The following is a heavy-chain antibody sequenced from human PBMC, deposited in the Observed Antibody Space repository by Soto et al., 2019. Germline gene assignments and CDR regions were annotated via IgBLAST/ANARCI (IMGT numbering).Heavy chain of an antibody. CDR1: GGSFNSFS. D-gene: IGHD3-3*01. V-gene: IGHV1-69*08. Sequence: QVQLVQSGAELKKPGSSMKVSCKTSGGSFNSFSFTWVRQAPGQGLEWVGRIIPVLGLTAYAQKFQGRITISADNSTSTAYMELSGLTSEDTAVYYCETDKDNTYEFWGQGTLVTVSS. CDR2: IIPVLGLT. CDR3: ETDKDNTYEF. J-gene: IGHJ4*02.